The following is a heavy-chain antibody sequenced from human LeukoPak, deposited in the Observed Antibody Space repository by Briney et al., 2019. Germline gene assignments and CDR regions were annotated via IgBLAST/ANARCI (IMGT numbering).Heavy chain of an antibody. J-gene: IGHJ6*02. CDR1: RFTFSRYG. CDR2: MSFDGSNK. V-gene: IGHV3-30*18. Sequence: TGGSLRLSCAASRFTFSRYGMHWVRQAPGKGPEWVAGMSFDGSNKYYVDSVKGRFTISRDKSKSTLYLQMNSLRVEDTAVYYCAKEGGWFGEAYDYFGMDVWGQGTTVTVTS. CDR3: AKEGGWFGEAYDYFGMDV. D-gene: IGHD3-10*01.